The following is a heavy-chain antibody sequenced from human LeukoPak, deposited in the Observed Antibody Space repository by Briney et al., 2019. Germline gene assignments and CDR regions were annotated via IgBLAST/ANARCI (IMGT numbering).Heavy chain of an antibody. D-gene: IGHD3-10*01. J-gene: IGHJ5*02. CDR3: ARRHRIHYYGSGSYYNNWFDP. CDR1: GGSISSGDYY. CDR2: IYYSGSP. Sequence: SETLSLTCTVSGGSISSGDYYWSWIRQPPGTGLEWIGYIYYSGSPYYNPSLKSRVTISVDTSKNQFSLKLSSVTAADTAVYYCARRHRIHYYGSGSYYNNWFDPWGQGTLVTVSS. V-gene: IGHV4-30-4*01.